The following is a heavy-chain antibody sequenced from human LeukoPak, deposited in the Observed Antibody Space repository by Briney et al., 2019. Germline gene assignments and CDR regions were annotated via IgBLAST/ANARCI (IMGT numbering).Heavy chain of an antibody. V-gene: IGHV3-64D*06. D-gene: IGHD2/OR15-2a*01. J-gene: IGHJ4*02. Sequence: GGSLRLSCSASGFTFSSYAMHWVRQAAGEGLEYVSAINSDGDSTYYADSVKGRFTISRDNSKNTLYLQMSSLRPEDSAVYYCVKTPYSSTWYVGDSWGRGTLVTVSS. CDR1: GFTFSSYA. CDR2: INSDGDST. CDR3: VKTPYSSTWYVGDS.